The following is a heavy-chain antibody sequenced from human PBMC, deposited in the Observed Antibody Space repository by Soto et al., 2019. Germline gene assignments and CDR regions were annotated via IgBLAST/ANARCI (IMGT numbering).Heavy chain of an antibody. CDR3: TTDPMRFSSSWYLVYYYYGMDV. CDR1: GFTFSNAW. Sequence: GGSLRLSCAASGFTFSNAWMNWVRQAPGKGLEWVGRIKSKTDGGTTDYAAPVKGRFTISRDDSKNTLYLQMNSLKTEDTAVYYCTTDPMRFSSSWYLVYYYYGMDVWGQGTTVTVSS. J-gene: IGHJ6*02. V-gene: IGHV3-15*07. D-gene: IGHD6-13*01. CDR2: IKSKTDGGTT.